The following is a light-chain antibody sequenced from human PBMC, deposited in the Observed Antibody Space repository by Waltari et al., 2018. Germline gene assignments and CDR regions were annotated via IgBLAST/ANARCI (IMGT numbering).Light chain of an antibody. V-gene: IGLV2-23*02. CDR1: RIDVERYNL. Sequence: QSALTQPASVSGSPGPAITLSCTGSRIDVERYNLFSWYQQHPGKAPKLIIYEVNKRPSGVSYRFSGSKSGNTASLTISGLQADDEPDYYCCSYAGTSIYVFGTGTKVTV. J-gene: IGLJ1*01. CDR3: CSYAGTSIYV. CDR2: EVN.